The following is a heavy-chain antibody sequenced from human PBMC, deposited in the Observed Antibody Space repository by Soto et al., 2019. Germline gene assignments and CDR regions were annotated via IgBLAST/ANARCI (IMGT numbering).Heavy chain of an antibody. J-gene: IGHJ4*02. CDR2: INHSGST. V-gene: IGHV4-34*01. Sequence: SETLSLTCAVYGGSFSGYYWSWIRQPPGKGLEWIGEINHSGSTNYNPSLKSRVTISVDTSKNQFSLKLSSVTAADTAVYYCARGGLGYCSGDRCYRFDHWGQGTLVTVSS. CDR3: ARGGLGYCSGDRCYRFDH. CDR1: GGSFSGYY. D-gene: IGHD2-15*01.